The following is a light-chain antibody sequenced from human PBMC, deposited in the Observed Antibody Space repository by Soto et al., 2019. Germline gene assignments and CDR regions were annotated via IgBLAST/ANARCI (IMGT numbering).Light chain of an antibody. CDR3: QQYGSLPPT. V-gene: IGKV3-20*01. CDR2: GAS. CDR1: QSISSSS. Sequence: ENVLTQSTGTLSFSPGERATLSCRASQSISSSSLTWYQQKPGQAPRLLIYGASSRATGIPDRISGSGSGTDFTLTISRPEPEDFAVYYCQQYGSLPPTFGQGTRLEIK. J-gene: IGKJ5*01.